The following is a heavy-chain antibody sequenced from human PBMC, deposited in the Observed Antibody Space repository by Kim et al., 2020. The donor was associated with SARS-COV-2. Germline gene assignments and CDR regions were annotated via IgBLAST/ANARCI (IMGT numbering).Heavy chain of an antibody. V-gene: IGHV4-59*01. J-gene: IGHJ3*02. Sequence: SETLSLTCTVSGGSISSYYWSWIRQPPGKGLEWIGYIYYSGSTNYNPSLKSRVTISVDTSKNQFSLKLSSVTAADTAVYYCARADILTGLLAFDIWGQGTMVTVSS. CDR3: ARADILTGLLAFDI. CDR1: GGSISSYY. D-gene: IGHD3-9*01. CDR2: IYYSGST.